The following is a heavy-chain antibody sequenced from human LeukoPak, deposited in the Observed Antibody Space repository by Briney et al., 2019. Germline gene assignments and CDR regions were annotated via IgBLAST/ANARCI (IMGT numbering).Heavy chain of an antibody. D-gene: IGHD1-26*01. CDR1: GFAFSSYV. CDR2: ISNTGGST. V-gene: IGHV3-23*01. J-gene: IGHJ4*02. Sequence: GGSLRLSCAASGFAFSSYVMTWVRQAPGKGLEWVSSISNTGGSTYYADSVKGRFSISRDNAKNTLYLQMNSLRAEDTAVYYCGRDLGGRSGYWGQGTLVTVSS. CDR3: GRDLGGRSGY.